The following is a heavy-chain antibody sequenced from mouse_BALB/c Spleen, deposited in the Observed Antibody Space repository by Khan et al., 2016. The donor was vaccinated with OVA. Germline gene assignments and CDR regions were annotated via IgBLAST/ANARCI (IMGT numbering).Heavy chain of an antibody. CDR1: GNTFTSYG. CDR2: IYPGNGYT. Sequence: EVQLQESGAELGRPGSSVKLSCKTSGNTFTSYGIKWVKQRPGQGLEWIGYIYPGNGYTEYNEKFPGKAILTSDTSSSTAYMQLRSLTSEDSAIYCCTTAYYRYYFDYWGQGTTLTVSS. V-gene: IGHV1S134*01. D-gene: IGHD2-14*01. J-gene: IGHJ2*01. CDR3: TTAYYRYYFDY.